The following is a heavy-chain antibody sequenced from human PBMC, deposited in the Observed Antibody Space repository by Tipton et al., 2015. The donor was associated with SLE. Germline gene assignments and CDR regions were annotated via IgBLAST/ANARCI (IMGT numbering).Heavy chain of an antibody. CDR3: ARHDYDDNGYYMHYFDY. CDR2: VYYSGST. Sequence: TLSLTCTVSGGSISSYYWSWIRQPPGKEPEWIGSVYYSGSTYYTPSLKSRVTTSVDTSKNQFSLSLYSVTVEDTAVYYCARHDYDDNGYYMHYFDYWGQGTLVTASS. V-gene: IGHV4-59*05. J-gene: IGHJ4*02. CDR1: GGSISSYY. D-gene: IGHD3-22*01.